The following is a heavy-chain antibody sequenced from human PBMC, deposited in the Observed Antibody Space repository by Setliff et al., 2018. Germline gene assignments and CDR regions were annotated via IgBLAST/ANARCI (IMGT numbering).Heavy chain of an antibody. Sequence: GGSLRLSCAASGFTFSSYAMSWVRQAPGKGLEWVAVISYDGSNKYYADSVKGRFTISRDNSKNTLYLQMNSLRAEDTAVYYCAREELWFGELASYYYYGMDVWGQGTTVTVSS. CDR3: AREELWFGELASYYYYGMDV. D-gene: IGHD3-10*01. CDR2: ISYDGSNK. V-gene: IGHV3-30*04. CDR1: GFTFSSYA. J-gene: IGHJ6*02.